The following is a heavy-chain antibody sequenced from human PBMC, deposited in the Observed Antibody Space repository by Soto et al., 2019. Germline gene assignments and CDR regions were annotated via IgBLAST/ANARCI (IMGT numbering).Heavy chain of an antibody. V-gene: IGHV1-46*01. J-gene: IGHJ5*02. CDR2: INPSGGGT. CDR3: ARGLENWFYL. Sequence: ASVKVSCKASGYSFISYYMHWVRRAPGQGLEWLGIINPSGGGTSYAQKFQGRVTMTSDTSITTVYMELSSLTSDETAIYFCARGLENWFYLCGQGTLVIVSS. CDR1: GYSFISYY.